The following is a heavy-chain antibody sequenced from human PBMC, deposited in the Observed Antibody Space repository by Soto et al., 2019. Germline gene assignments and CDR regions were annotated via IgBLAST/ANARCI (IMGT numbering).Heavy chain of an antibody. CDR1: GYSFIGYY. J-gene: IGHJ4*02. CDR3: ARASMIVEKYDF. V-gene: IGHV1-2*02. D-gene: IGHD3-22*01. CDR2: MTPNSGGT. Sequence: QVQLVQSGAEVKKPGASVKVSCKASGYSFIGYYIHWVRQAPGQGLEWMGWMTPNSGGTDYAQKFQGRVTMTRDTSISTAYMELNSLSSDDTAVYYCARASMIVEKYDFWGQGPQVTFSS.